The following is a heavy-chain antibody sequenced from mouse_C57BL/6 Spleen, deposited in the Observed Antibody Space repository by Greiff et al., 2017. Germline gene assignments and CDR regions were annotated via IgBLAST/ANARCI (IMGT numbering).Heavy chain of an antibody. CDR3: ARSDGYYVRFYAMDY. V-gene: IGHV1-53*01. CDR1: GYTFTSYW. CDR2: INPSNGGT. Sequence: VQLQQSGTELVKPGASVKLSCKASGYTFTSYWMHWVKQRPGQGLEWIGNINPSNGGTNYNEKFKSKATLTVDKSSSTAYMQLSSLTSEDSAVYYCARSDGYYVRFYAMDYWGQGTSVTVAS. J-gene: IGHJ4*01. D-gene: IGHD2-3*01.